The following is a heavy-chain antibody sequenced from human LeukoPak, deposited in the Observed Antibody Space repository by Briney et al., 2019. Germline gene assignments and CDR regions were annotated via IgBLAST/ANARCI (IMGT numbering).Heavy chain of an antibody. Sequence: ASVKVSCKASGYTFTSYGISWVRQAPGQGLEWMGWINTNTGNPTYAQGFTGRFVFSLDTSVSTAYLQISSLKAEDTAVYYCAREGIAAHIGFDYWGQGTLVTVSS. D-gene: IGHD6-6*01. CDR2: INTNTGNP. CDR3: AREGIAAHIGFDY. CDR1: GYTFTSYG. V-gene: IGHV7-4-1*02. J-gene: IGHJ4*02.